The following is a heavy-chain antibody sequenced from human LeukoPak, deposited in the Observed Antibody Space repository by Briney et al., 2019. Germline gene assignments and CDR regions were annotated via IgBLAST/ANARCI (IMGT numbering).Heavy chain of an antibody. V-gene: IGHV3-23*01. Sequence: GGPLRLSCAASKFTFANSAMKWVRQAPGKGLEWVSTISGSGSTYYADSVKGRFTISRDNSKNTLYLQMNNLRVEDTAIYYCAKGDYGYYYYMDVWGKGTTVTVSS. CDR2: ISGSGST. CDR3: AKGDYGYYYYMDV. D-gene: IGHD4-17*01. CDR1: KFTFANSA. J-gene: IGHJ6*03.